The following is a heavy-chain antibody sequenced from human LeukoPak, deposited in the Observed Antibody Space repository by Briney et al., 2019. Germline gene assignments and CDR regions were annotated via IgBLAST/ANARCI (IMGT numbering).Heavy chain of an antibody. CDR1: GYTFTSYY. D-gene: IGHD6-6*01. CDR2: INPSGGST. V-gene: IGHV1-46*03. CDR3: AIGLAARQLYFDY. Sequence: ASVKVSCKTSGYTFTSYYIHWVRQAPGQGLEWMGIINPSGGSTSYAQKFQGRVTMTRDTSTSTVYMYLSSLRSEDTAVYYCAIGLAARQLYFDYWGQGTLVTVSS. J-gene: IGHJ4*02.